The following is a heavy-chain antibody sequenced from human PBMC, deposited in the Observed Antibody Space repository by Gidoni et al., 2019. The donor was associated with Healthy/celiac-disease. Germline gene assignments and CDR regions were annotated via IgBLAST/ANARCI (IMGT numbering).Heavy chain of an antibody. V-gene: IGHV3-7*01. D-gene: IGHD2-2*01. CDR3: SRNGHCSSTSCYVNDP. Sequence: EVQLVESGGGLVQPGGSLRLSCEPSGFSFSSLWMSWVRQAPGKGLEWVANINQDGSEKYYVDSVKGRFTISRDNAKNSLYLQMNSLRAEDTAVYSCSRNGHCSSTSCYVNDPWGPGTLVTVSS. CDR2: INQDGSEK. J-gene: IGHJ5*02. CDR1: GFSFSSLW.